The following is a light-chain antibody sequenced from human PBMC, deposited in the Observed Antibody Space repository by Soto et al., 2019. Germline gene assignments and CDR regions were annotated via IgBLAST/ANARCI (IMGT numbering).Light chain of an antibody. Sequence: QSVLTQPPSVSGAPGQRVTISCTGSTSNTGAGYDVHWYRHLPGTAPKLLIYANNNRPSGVPDRFSGSKSGTSASLAITGLQAEDEADYYCQSFDSSQSGWVFGGGTKLTVL. CDR3: QSFDSSQSGWV. V-gene: IGLV1-40*01. CDR2: ANN. J-gene: IGLJ3*02. CDR1: TSNTGAGYD.